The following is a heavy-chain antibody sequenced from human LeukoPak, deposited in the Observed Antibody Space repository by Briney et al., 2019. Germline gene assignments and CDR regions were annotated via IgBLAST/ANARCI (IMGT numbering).Heavy chain of an antibody. Sequence: TGRSLRLSCAASGSTLDVYATQWVRQAPGRGMEWVLGISWNSGSIGYADSVKGRFIISRDNAKNSLYLQMNSLRAEDMALYYCAKDISAAADDAFDIWGQGTMVTVSS. D-gene: IGHD2-2*01. V-gene: IGHV3-9*03. CDR1: GSTLDVYA. CDR3: AKDISAAADDAFDI. CDR2: ISWNSGSI. J-gene: IGHJ3*02.